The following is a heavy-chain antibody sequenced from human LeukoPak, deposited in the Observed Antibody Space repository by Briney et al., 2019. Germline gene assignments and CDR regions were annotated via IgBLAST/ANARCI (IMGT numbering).Heavy chain of an antibody. V-gene: IGHV3-30*04. Sequence: PGRSLRLSCAASGFTFSSYAMRWVRQAPGKGLEWVAVISYDGSNKYYADSVKGRFTISRDNSKNTLYLQMNSLRAEDTAVYYCARCPHDIVVVVAATLVCEFDYWGQGTLVTVSS. CDR2: ISYDGSNK. CDR1: GFTFSSYA. D-gene: IGHD2-15*01. J-gene: IGHJ4*02. CDR3: ARCPHDIVVVVAATLVCEFDY.